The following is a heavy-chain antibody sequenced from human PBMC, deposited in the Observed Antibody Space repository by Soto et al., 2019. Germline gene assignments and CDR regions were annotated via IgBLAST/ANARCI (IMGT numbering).Heavy chain of an antibody. V-gene: IGHV3-30*03. CDR1: GFTFSSYG. D-gene: IGHD1-1*01. J-gene: IGHJ4*02. CDR3: ARGLLEPEKGSN. CDR2: ISYDGSNK. Sequence: GGSLRLSCAASGFTFSSYGMHWVRQAPGKGLEWVAVISYDGSNKYYADSVKGRFTISRDNSKNTLYLQMNSLRAEDTAVYYCARGLLEPEKGSNWGQGTLVTVSS.